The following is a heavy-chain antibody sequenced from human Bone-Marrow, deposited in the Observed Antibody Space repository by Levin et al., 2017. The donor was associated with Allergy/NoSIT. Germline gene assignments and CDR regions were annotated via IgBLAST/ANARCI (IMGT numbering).Heavy chain of an antibody. CDR1: GFVFSDYY. D-gene: IGHD2-15*01. J-gene: IGHJ4*02. CDR2: ISGSGSTI. Sequence: GESLKISCATSGFVFSDYYMNWIRQAPGKGLEWISYISGSGSTIYDADSVKGRFTVSRDNAKNSLFLDMNSLRADDTAVYYCARDNGHCSGGRCFSPDFDYWGQGIQVTVSS. V-gene: IGHV3-11*01. CDR3: ARDNGHCSGGRCFSPDFDY.